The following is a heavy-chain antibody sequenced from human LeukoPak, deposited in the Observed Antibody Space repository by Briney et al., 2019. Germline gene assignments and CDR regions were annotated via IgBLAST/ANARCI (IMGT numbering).Heavy chain of an antibody. J-gene: IGHJ4*02. CDR3: ASSRRRAFDY. V-gene: IGHV4-4*09. Sequence: SETLSLTCTVSGGSISSYYWSWIRQPPGKGLEWIGYIYTSGSTNHNPSLKSRVTISVDTPKNQFSLKLSSVTAADTAVYYCASSRRRAFDYWGQGTLVTVSS. CDR2: IYTSGST. CDR1: GGSISSYY. D-gene: IGHD1-1*01.